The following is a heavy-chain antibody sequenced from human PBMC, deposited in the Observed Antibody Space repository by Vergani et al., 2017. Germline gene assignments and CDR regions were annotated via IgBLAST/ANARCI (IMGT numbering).Heavy chain of an antibody. J-gene: IGHJ6*02. D-gene: IGHD2-2*01. Sequence: QVQLVESGGGVVQPGRSLRLSCAASGFTFSSYGMHWVRQAPGKGLEWVAVISYDGSNKYYADSVKGRFTISRDNSKNTLYLQMNSLRAEDTAVYYCARGRGLVPAALYYYGMDVWGQGTTVTVSS. CDR2: ISYDGSNK. V-gene: IGHV3-30*03. CDR3: ARGRGLVPAALYYYGMDV. CDR1: GFTFSSYG.